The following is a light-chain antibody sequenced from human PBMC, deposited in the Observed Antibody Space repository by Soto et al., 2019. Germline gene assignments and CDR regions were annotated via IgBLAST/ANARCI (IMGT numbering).Light chain of an antibody. J-gene: IGKJ2*01. V-gene: IGKV3-11*01. CDR2: GAS. Sequence: EIGLTQSPGTLSLSPGERATLSCRASQTISTGLAWYQQKPGQSPRLVIWGASDRATGIPARFSGSGSGTDFTLTISSLEPEDFAVYYCQQRSALPVTFGQGTKLEIK. CDR1: QTISTG. CDR3: QQRSALPVT.